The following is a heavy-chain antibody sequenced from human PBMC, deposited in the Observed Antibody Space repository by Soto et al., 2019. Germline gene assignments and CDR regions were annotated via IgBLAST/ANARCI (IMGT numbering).Heavy chain of an antibody. D-gene: IGHD6-6*01. CDR1: GFSLSTGAMC. CDR2: IDWDDDK. V-gene: IGHV2-70*01. CDR3: ARIPRRINYYYCMDV. J-gene: IGHJ6*02. Sequence: GSGPTLANPTQTRTLPCTFSGFSLSTGAMCVSWIRQPPGKALEWLALIDWDDDKYYSTSLKTRLTISKDTSKNQVVLTMTNMDPVDTATYYCARIPRRINYYYCMDVWGQGTTVTVSS.